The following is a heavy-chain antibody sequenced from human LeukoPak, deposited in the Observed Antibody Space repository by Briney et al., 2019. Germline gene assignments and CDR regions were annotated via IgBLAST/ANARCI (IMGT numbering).Heavy chain of an antibody. CDR3: ARGQWFRAF. CDR1: GGSFSGYY. Sequence: PSETLSLTCAVYGGSFSGYYWTWIRQPPGKGLEWIGEIHYSGSATYNPSLKSRVTISVDTSNNQFSLKMNSVTAADTAVYYCARGQWFRAFWSRGTPVAVSS. CDR2: IHYSGSA. D-gene: IGHD3-10*01. V-gene: IGHV4-34*01. J-gene: IGHJ4*02.